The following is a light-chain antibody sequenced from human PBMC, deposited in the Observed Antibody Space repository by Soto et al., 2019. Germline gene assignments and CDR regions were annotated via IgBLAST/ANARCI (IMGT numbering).Light chain of an antibody. Sequence: DIQMPQSPSTLSASVGDTVTITCRASQSISNWLAWYQQKPGQAPKLLIHKASTLESGVPSRFRGRGSVTEFTLTISSLQPADFAPFYCQQYDRFPYTFGNGTNLEIK. CDR2: KAS. CDR3: QQYDRFPYT. V-gene: IGKV1-5*03. CDR1: QSISNW. J-gene: IGKJ2*01.